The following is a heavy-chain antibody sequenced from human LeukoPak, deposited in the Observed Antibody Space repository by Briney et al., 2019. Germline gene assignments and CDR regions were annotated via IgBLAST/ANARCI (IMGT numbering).Heavy chain of an antibody. V-gene: IGHV1-8*01. CDR1: GYTFTSYD. J-gene: IGHJ5*02. D-gene: IGHD2-21*02. Sequence: ASVKVSCKASGYTFTSYDINWVRQATGQGLEWMGWLNPISANTDYAQKFQGRVTMTRNTSTNTAYMELSSLKSEDTAVYYCTTDLRWRLLFLFHPWGQGTLVTVSS. CDR3: TTDLRWRLLFLFHP. CDR2: LNPISANT.